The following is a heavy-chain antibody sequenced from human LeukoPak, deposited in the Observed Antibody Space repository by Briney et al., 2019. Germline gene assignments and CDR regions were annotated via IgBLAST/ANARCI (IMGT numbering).Heavy chain of an antibody. Sequence: ASVKVSCKASGYTFTDYYIHWVRQAPGQGLEWMGWINPNSGGTNYAQKFQGRVTMTRDTSISTAYMELSRLRSDDTAVYYCARDKYYYDSSGYYYWFDPWGQGTLVTVSS. CDR2: INPNSGGT. CDR1: GYTFTDYY. V-gene: IGHV1-2*02. CDR3: ARDKYYYDSSGYYYWFDP. J-gene: IGHJ5*02. D-gene: IGHD3-22*01.